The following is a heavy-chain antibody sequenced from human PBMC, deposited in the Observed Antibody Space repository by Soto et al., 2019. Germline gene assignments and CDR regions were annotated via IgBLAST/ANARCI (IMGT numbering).Heavy chain of an antibody. CDR3: ARDPDYGSGRGYYYYGMDV. CDR1: GDSVSSNSSA. CDR2: TYYRSKWYN. V-gene: IGHV6-1*01. D-gene: IGHD3-10*01. J-gene: IGHJ6*02. Sequence: SQTLSLPFAISGDSVSSNSSAWNCIRQSPSRGLEWLGRTYYRSKWYNDYAVSVKSRITINPDTSKNQFSLQLNSVTPEDTAVYYCARDPDYGSGRGYYYYGMDVWGQGTTVTVSS.